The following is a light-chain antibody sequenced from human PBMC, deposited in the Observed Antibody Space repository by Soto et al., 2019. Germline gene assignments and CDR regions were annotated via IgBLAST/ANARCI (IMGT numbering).Light chain of an antibody. CDR1: QSVSSY. CDR3: QQRSNWPGFT. CDR2: DAS. Sequence: EIVLTQSPATLSLSPGERATLSCRASQSVSSYLAWYQQKPVQAPRLLIYDASNRATGIPARFSGSGSGTDFTLTISSLEPEDFAVYYCQQRSNWPGFTFGPGTKVDIK. V-gene: IGKV3-11*01. J-gene: IGKJ3*01.